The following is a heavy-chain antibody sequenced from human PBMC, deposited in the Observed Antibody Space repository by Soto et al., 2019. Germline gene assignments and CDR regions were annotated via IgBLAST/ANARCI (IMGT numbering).Heavy chain of an antibody. CDR1: GFTFSSYA. CDR2: ISGSGGST. J-gene: IGHJ4*02. D-gene: IGHD4-4*01. Sequence: GESLKISCAASGFTFSSYAMSWVRQAPGKGLEWVSAISGSGGSTYYADSVKGRFTISRDNSKNTLYLQMNSLRAEDTAVYYCAKRKHSNYFYPPDYWGQGTLVTVSS. CDR3: AKRKHSNYFYPPDY. V-gene: IGHV3-23*01.